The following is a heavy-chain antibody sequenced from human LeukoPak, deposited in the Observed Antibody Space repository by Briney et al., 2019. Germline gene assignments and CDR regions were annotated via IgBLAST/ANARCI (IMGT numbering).Heavy chain of an antibody. Sequence: SETLSLTCSVSVGSISSYYGIGMPHPPGKGLGGIGYIYYSGRTNYNPSLKSRVNISVDTSKNQFSLKLSSVTAADTAVYYCARRPAPLPAAPHDAFDIWGQGTMVTVSS. J-gene: IGHJ3*02. CDR3: ARRPAPLPAAPHDAFDI. CDR2: IYYSGRT. V-gene: IGHV4-59*08. CDR1: VGSISSYY. D-gene: IGHD2-2*01.